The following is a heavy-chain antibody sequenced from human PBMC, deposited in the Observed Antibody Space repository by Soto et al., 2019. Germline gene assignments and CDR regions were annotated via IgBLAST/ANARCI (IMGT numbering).Heavy chain of an antibody. D-gene: IGHD3-10*01. CDR3: ARATYYHGSGSYSALDY. CDR1: GGSFSGYY. V-gene: IGHV4-34*01. CDR2: INHSGST. J-gene: IGHJ4*02. Sequence: SETLSLTCAVYGGSFSGYYWSWLRQPPGKGLEWIGEINHSGSTNYNPSLKSRVTISVDTSKNQFSLKLSSVTAADTAVYHCARATYYHGSGSYSALDYWGQGTLVTVSS.